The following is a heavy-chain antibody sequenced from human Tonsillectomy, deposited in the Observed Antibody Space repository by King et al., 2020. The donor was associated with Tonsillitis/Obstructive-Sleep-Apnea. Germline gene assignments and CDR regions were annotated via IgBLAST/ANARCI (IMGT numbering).Heavy chain of an antibody. CDR1: GYRFTSYW. V-gene: IGHV5-51*01. J-gene: IGHJ4*02. Sequence: QLVQSGAEVKEPGESLKISCKGSGYRFTSYWIGWVRQMPGKGLEWMAIIYPGDSDTRYSPSFQGQVTISADMSISTAYLQWSSLQASDTAMYYCVRLGYENSNYEGDLDYWGLGTLVSVSS. D-gene: IGHD4-11*01. CDR2: IYPGDSDT. CDR3: VRLGYENSNYEGDLDY.